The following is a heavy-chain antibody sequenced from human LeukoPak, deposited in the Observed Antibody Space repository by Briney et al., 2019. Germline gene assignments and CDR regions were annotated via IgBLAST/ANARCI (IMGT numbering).Heavy chain of an antibody. J-gene: IGHJ1*01. D-gene: IGHD3-22*01. Sequence: ASVKVSCKASGGTFSSYTISWVRQAPGQGLEWMGRIIPIFGTANYAQKFQGRVTITTDESTSTAYMELSSLRSEDTAVYYCARVYYYDSSGYYGTEAEYFQHWGQGTLVTVSS. V-gene: IGHV1-69*05. CDR3: ARVYYYDSSGYYGTEAEYFQH. CDR1: GGTFSSYT. CDR2: IIPIFGTA.